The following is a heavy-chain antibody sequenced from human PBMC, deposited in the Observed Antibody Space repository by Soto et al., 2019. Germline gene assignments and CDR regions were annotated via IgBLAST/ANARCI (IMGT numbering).Heavy chain of an antibody. CDR2: TYYRSKWYN. V-gene: IGHV6-1*01. CDR3: ARTSFSAMVTRYYYGMDV. D-gene: IGHD5-18*01. Sequence: PXQTLSLTCAISGDSVSSNSAAWNWIRQSPSRGLEWLGRTYYRSKWYNDYAVSVKSRITINPDTSKNQFSLQLNSVTPEDTAVYYCARTSFSAMVTRYYYGMDVWGQGTTVTVSS. J-gene: IGHJ6*02. CDR1: GDSVSSNSAA.